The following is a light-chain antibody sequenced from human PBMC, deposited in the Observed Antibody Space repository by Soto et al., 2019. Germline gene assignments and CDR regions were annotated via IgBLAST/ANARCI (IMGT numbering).Light chain of an antibody. CDR3: QQYNNWPPVT. CDR2: GAS. V-gene: IGKV3-15*01. CDR1: QSVSNN. J-gene: IGKJ2*01. Sequence: EIVMTQSPATLSVSPGERATLSCRASQSVSNNLAWYQQKPGQTPRLLIYGASTRATVIPVRFSGSGSGTEFTLTISSLLSEDFAVYYCQQYNNWPPVTFGQGTKLEIK.